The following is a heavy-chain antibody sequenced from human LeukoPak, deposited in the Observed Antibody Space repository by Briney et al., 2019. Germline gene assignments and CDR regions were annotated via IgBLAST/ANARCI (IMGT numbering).Heavy chain of an antibody. CDR1: GFTVSSNY. V-gene: IGHV3-66*02. J-gene: IGHJ4*02. CDR2: IYSGGNT. Sequence: GGSLRLSCAASGFTVSSNYMSWVRQAPGKGLEWVSVIYSGGNTYYADSVKGRFTISRDNSKNTLYLQMNSPRAEDTAVYYYARDGVATTLDYWGQGTLVTVSS. CDR3: ARDGVATTLDY. D-gene: IGHD5-12*01.